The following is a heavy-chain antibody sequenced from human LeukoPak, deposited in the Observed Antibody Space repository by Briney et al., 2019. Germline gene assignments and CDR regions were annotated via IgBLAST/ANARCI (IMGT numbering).Heavy chain of an antibody. CDR1: GGSFSGYY. J-gene: IGHJ4*02. D-gene: IGHD4-17*01. Sequence: PSETLSLTSAVYGGSFSGYYWSWIRHPPGKWLEWIGEINHSGSTNYNTSLKSQAPISVDTSKNQSSLKLSSVTAADTAVYYCARGRSTTVTTWYYFDYWGQGTLVTVSS. CDR3: ARGRSTTVTTWYYFDY. V-gene: IGHV4-34*01. CDR2: INHSGST.